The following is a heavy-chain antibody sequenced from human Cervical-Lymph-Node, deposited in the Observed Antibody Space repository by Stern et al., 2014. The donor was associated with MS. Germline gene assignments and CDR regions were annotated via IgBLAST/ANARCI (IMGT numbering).Heavy chain of an antibody. D-gene: IGHD2-15*01. Sequence: VQLEESGGGVVQPGRSLRLSCAASGFTLRSYGMHWVRQAPGKGLEWVAVISNDGNEKYYTDSVKGRFTISRDNSKNTLYLQMNSLRIEDTAVYYCAKDRLFCSGGGCYAMDVWGQGTTVTVSS. V-gene: IGHV3-30*18. CDR2: ISNDGNEK. CDR3: AKDRLFCSGGGCYAMDV. J-gene: IGHJ6*02. CDR1: GFTLRSYG.